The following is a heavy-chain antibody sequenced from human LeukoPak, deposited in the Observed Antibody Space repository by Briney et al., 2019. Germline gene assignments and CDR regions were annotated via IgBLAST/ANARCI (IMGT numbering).Heavy chain of an antibody. CDR1: GFTFSTYG. V-gene: IGHV3-30*02. Sequence: GGSLRLSCAASGFTFSTYGMHWVRQAPGKGLEGVAFIRYDGSNKYYADSVKGRFTISRDNSKNTLYLQMNSLRAEDTAVYYCAKDFDYYDSSGYLDYWGQGTLVTVSS. CDR3: AKDFDYYDSSGYLDY. D-gene: IGHD3-22*01. CDR2: IRYDGSNK. J-gene: IGHJ4*02.